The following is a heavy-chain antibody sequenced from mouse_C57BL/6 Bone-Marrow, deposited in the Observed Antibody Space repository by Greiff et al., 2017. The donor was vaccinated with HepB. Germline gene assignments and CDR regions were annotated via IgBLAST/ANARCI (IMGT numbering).Heavy chain of an antibody. CDR1: GYTFTNYW. CDR2: IYPGGGYT. J-gene: IGHJ2*01. D-gene: IGHD1-1*01. V-gene: IGHV1-63*01. Sequence: VQLQESGAELVRPGPSVKMSCKASGYTFTNYWIGWAKQRPGHGLEWIGDIYPGGGYTNYNEKFKGKATLTADKSSSTAYMQFRSLTSEDSAIYYCARRSPYYYGSSYGYWGQGTTLTVSS. CDR3: ARRSPYYYGSSYGY.